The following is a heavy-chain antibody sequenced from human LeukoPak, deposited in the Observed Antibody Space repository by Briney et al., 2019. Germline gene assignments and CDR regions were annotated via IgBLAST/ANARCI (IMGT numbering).Heavy chain of an antibody. D-gene: IGHD3-10*01. V-gene: IGHV3-30*04. CDR3: WAEESGY. J-gene: IGHJ4*02. CDR1: GFTFSSYA. Sequence: GGSLRLSCAASGFTFSSYAMHWVRQAPGKGLEWVAVISYDGSNKYYADSVKGRFTISRDNSKNTLYLQMNSLRAEDTAVYYCWAEESGYWGQGTLVTVSS. CDR2: ISYDGSNK.